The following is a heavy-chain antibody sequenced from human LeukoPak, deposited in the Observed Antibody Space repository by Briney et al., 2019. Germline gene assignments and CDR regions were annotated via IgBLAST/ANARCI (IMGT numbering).Heavy chain of an antibody. Sequence: GESLKISCKASGYSFADYWIGWVRQMPGKGLEWMGIIYPGDSHTRYSPSFQGQVTISAVKSISTAYLQWSSLKASDTAIYYCARHITAAGKYYFDYWGQGTLVTVSS. CDR2: IYPGDSHT. V-gene: IGHV5-51*01. CDR1: GYSFADYW. CDR3: ARHITAAGKYYFDY. J-gene: IGHJ4*02. D-gene: IGHD6-13*01.